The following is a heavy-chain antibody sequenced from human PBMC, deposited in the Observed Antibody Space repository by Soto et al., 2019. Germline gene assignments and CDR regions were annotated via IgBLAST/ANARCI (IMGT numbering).Heavy chain of an antibody. V-gene: IGHV4-34*01. CDR2: INHSGST. Sequence: QVQLQQWGAGLLKPSETLSLTCAVYGGSFSGYYWSWIRQPPGKGLEWIGEINHSGSTNYNPSLKRRVTISVATAKHQFSLKLSSVTAADTAVYYCARAPRIAAAGTGTIWFDPWGQGTLVTVSS. CDR1: GGSFSGYY. D-gene: IGHD6-13*01. J-gene: IGHJ5*02. CDR3: ARAPRIAAAGTGTIWFDP.